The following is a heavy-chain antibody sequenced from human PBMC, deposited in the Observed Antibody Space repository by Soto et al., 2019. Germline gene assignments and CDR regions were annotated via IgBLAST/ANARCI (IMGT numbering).Heavy chain of an antibody. V-gene: IGHV3-7*04. CDR3: AREFDY. CDR1: GFTFSNSW. Sequence: EVQLVESGGGLVQPGGSLRLSCATYGFTFSNSWMSWVRQAPGKGLEWVANIKQDGSEKYYVDSVKGRFTISRDNAGNSLYLQMNSLRAEDTAVYYCAREFDYWGQGTLVTVSS. J-gene: IGHJ4*02. CDR2: IKQDGSEK.